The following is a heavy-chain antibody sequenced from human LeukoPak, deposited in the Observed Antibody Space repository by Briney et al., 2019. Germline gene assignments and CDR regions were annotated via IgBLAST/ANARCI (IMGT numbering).Heavy chain of an antibody. V-gene: IGHV1-69*13. D-gene: IGHD3-22*01. CDR3: ARSYDSSGTHPPYNWFDP. CDR2: IIPIFGTA. Sequence: SVNVSCKASGGTFSSYAISWVRQAPGQGFEWKGGIIPIFGTANYAQKFQGRVTITADESTSTAYMELSSLRSEDTAVYYCARSYDSSGTHPPYNWFDPWGQGTLVTVSS. CDR1: GGTFSSYA. J-gene: IGHJ5*02.